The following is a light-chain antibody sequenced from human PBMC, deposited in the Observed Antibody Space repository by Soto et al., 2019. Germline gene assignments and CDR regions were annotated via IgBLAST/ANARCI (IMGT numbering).Light chain of an antibody. CDR3: AAWDDSLNGRV. V-gene: IGLV1-36*01. J-gene: IGLJ1*01. CDR1: SSNIGNNA. Sequence: VLTQPPSVSEAPRQRVTISCSGSSSNIGNNAVNWYQQLPGKAPKLLIYYDDLLPSGVSDRFSGSKSGTSASLAISGLQSEDEADYYCAAWDDSLNGRVFGTGTKVTVL. CDR2: YDD.